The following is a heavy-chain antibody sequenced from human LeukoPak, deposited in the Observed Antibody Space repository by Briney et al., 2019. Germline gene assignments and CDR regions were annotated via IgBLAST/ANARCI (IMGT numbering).Heavy chain of an antibody. CDR1: GYTFTGYF. J-gene: IGHJ6*02. D-gene: IGHD4-17*01. Sequence: GASVQVSCQASGYTFTGYFMHWVRQAPGQGLEWIGWVNPNSGGTHYAQKFQGRVTMTRDTSISTAYMELSRLRSDDTAVYYCARQLQDYGDYGGPGVYYYYGMDVWGQGTTVTVSS. CDR3: ARQLQDYGDYGGPGVYYYYGMDV. CDR2: VNPNSGGT. V-gene: IGHV1-2*02.